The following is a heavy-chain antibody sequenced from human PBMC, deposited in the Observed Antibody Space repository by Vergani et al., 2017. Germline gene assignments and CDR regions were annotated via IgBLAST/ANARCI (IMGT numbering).Heavy chain of an antibody. Sequence: QVQLVQSGAEVRKPGASVKVSCKTSGYSFNSYGINWVRQAPGQGLEWLGWISGYDGKTKYVEKLQGRITVTIDTSTNSAYMELRGLRSDDTAVYYCARGGSIAAPSYLYYFYMDVWGKGTSVTVSS. CDR3: ARGGSIAAPSYLYYFYMDV. J-gene: IGHJ6*03. CDR2: ISGYDGKT. CDR1: GYSFNSYG. V-gene: IGHV1-18*01. D-gene: IGHD6-6*01.